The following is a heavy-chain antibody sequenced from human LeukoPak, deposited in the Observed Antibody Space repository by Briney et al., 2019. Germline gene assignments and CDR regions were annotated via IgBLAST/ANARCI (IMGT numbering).Heavy chain of an antibody. CDR2: ISGSGGST. V-gene: IGHV3-23*01. D-gene: IGHD3-3*01. CDR3: AKDRRTYYDLDWFDP. CDR1: GFAFSSYA. Sequence: PGGSLRLSCAASGFAFSSYAMSWVRQAPGKGLEWVSAISGSGGSTYYADSVKGRFTISRDNSKNTLYLQMNSLRAEDTAVYYCAKDRRTYYDLDWFDPWGQGTLVTVSS. J-gene: IGHJ5*02.